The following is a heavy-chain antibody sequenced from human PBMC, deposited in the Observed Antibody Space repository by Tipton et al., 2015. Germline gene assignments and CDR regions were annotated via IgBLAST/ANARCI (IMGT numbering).Heavy chain of an antibody. J-gene: IGHJ4*02. CDR2: IDGSGST. Sequence: TLSLTCSVSGGSISTYYWSWIRQSPGKGLEWIGYIDGSGSTSYNPALKSRLTTSVDTSKEEFSLMLSSVTAADTAVYYCARAGMAHFDYWGQGTLVTVSS. D-gene: IGHD5-24*01. V-gene: IGHV4-59*01. CDR3: ARAGMAHFDY. CDR1: GGSISTYY.